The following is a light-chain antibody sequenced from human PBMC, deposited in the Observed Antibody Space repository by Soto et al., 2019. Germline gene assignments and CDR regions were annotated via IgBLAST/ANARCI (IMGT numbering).Light chain of an antibody. Sequence: EIVMTQSPATLSVSPGESVTLSCRASQSLSSNLAWYQQKPGQAPRLLIHGASTRATGIPARSSGSGSGTEFTLTISSLQSEDSAVYYCQQYSEWPPLTFGGGTKVEIK. CDR3: QQYSEWPPLT. V-gene: IGKV3-15*01. J-gene: IGKJ4*01. CDR2: GAS. CDR1: QSLSSN.